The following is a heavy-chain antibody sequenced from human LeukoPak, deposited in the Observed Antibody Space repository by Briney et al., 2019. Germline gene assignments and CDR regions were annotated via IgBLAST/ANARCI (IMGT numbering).Heavy chain of an antibody. D-gene: IGHD3-22*01. CDR1: GYTFTSYY. Sequence: ASVTVSCTASGYTFTSYYTHWVRQAPGQGLEWMGIINPSGGSTSYAQKFQGRVTMTRDMSTSTVYMELSSLRSEDTAVYYCARREYYYDSSGYYSYFDYWGQGTLVTVSS. J-gene: IGHJ4*02. CDR2: INPSGGST. V-gene: IGHV1-46*01. CDR3: ARREYYYDSSGYYSYFDY.